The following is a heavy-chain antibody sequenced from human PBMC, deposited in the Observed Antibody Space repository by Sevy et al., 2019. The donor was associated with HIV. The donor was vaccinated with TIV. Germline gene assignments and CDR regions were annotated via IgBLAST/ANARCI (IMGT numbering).Heavy chain of an antibody. CDR2: ITRNSYEAYGGTT. V-gene: IGHV3-49*03. CDR3: TRGLATADTPEYYFDY. D-gene: IGHD5-12*01. Sequence: GGSLRLSCTTSGFTFDDYAMSWFRQAPGKGLEWVAFITRNSYEAYGGTTDYGASVKGGLIISRDDSKSIAYLQMNSLKTEDTAVYYCTRGLATADTPEYYFDYWGQGTLVTVSS. CDR1: GFTFDDYA. J-gene: IGHJ4*02.